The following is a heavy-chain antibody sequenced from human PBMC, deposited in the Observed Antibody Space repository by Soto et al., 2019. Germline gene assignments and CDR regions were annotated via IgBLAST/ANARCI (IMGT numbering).Heavy chain of an antibody. CDR3: AMGRSGEIMVPFDY. V-gene: IGHV3-23*01. J-gene: IGHJ4*02. Sequence: ELQLLESGGGLVQPGGSLRLACAASGFTFSSYAMTWVRQAPGKGPEWVSTITGSGIDTYYADSVKGRFTISRDNSKNTLFLQMNSLRVEDTALYYCAMGRSGEIMVPFDYWGQGTLVTVSS. D-gene: IGHD2-15*01. CDR1: GFTFSSYA. CDR2: ITGSGIDT.